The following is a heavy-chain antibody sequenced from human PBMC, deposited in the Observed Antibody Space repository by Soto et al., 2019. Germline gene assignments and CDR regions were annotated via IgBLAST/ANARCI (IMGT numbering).Heavy chain of an antibody. V-gene: IGHV3-48*02. Sequence: VGSLGLSCAASGFTFSTYSMNWVRQAPGKGLEWVSYISGSSTTIYYADSVKGRLTISRDNAKNSLYLQMNSLRDEDTAVYYCARSHRGSYLWNDYWGQETLVTVSS. CDR3: ARSHRGSYLWNDY. CDR1: GFTFSTYS. D-gene: IGHD1-26*01. CDR2: ISGSSTTI. J-gene: IGHJ4*02.